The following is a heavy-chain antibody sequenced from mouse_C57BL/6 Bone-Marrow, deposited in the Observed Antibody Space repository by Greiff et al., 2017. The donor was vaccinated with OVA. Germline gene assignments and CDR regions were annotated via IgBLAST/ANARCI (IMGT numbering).Heavy chain of an antibody. V-gene: IGHV2-9*01. CDR2: ICGGGST. J-gene: IGHJ4*01. D-gene: IGHD1-1*01. Sequence: VQRVESGPGLVAPSQSLSITCTVSGFSLTSYGVDWVRQPPGQGLEWLGVICGGGSTNYNSALMSRLSISKDNSKSQVFLKMNRLQTDDTAMYYCAKGGLYYGSSYAMDYWGQGTSVTVSS. CDR1: GFSLTSYG. CDR3: AKGGLYYGSSYAMDY.